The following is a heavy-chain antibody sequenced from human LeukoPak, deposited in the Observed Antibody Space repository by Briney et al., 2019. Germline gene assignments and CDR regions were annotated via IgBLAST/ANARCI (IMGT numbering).Heavy chain of an antibody. V-gene: IGHV3-7*03. CDR3: VRDRGYSTFDY. J-gene: IGHJ4*02. CDR1: GFVFGHSW. Sequence: PGGSLRLSCEASGFVFGHSWMSWVRQAPGKGLEWVANIHLDGSEINYLDSLTGRLTISRDNAKDSLYLQMNGLRAEDTAVYFCVRDRGYSTFDYWGQGTLVTVSS. CDR2: IHLDGSEI. D-gene: IGHD3-22*01.